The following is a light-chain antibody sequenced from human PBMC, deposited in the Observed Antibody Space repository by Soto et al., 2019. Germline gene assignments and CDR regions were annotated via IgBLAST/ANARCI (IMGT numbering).Light chain of an antibody. J-gene: IGLJ2*01. Sequence: QSVLTQPPSASGTPGQSVSISCSGSRSNIGTNPVNWYQQLPGTAPKLLFYTNTQRPSGVPDRFSASKSGTSASLAISGLQSGDEADYYCAAWDDSLNSVIFGGGTKLTVL. CDR2: TNT. CDR3: AAWDDSLNSVI. V-gene: IGLV1-44*01. CDR1: RSNIGTNP.